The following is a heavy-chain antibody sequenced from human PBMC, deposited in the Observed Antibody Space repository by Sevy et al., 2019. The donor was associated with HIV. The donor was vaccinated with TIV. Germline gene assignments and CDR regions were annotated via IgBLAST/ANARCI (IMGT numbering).Heavy chain of an antibody. Sequence: GGSLRLSCAASGFTFSSYGMHWVRQAPGKGLEWVAVISYDGSNKYYADSVKGRFTISRDNSKNTLYLQMNSLRAEDTAVYYCVKDHSWYRYFDLWGRGTLVTSPQ. CDR3: VKDHSWYRYFDL. V-gene: IGHV3-30*18. CDR1: GFTFSSYG. J-gene: IGHJ2*01. D-gene: IGHD2-21*01. CDR2: ISYDGSNK.